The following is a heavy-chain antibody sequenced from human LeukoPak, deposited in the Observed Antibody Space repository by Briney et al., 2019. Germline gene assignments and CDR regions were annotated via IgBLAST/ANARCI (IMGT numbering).Heavy chain of an antibody. Sequence: SETLSLTCTVSGGSISSYYWSWIRQPPGKGLEWIGYIYYSGSTNYNPSLKSRVTISVKTSKNQFSLKLSSVTAADTAVYYCASRAGSYYNVGYYYYYMDVWGKGTTVTISS. D-gene: IGHD3-10*01. J-gene: IGHJ6*03. CDR3: ASRAGSYYNVGYYYYYMDV. CDR2: IYYSGST. V-gene: IGHV4-59*08. CDR1: GGSISSYY.